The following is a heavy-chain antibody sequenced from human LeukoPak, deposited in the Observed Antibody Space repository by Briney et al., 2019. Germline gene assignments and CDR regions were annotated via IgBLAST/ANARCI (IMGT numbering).Heavy chain of an antibody. D-gene: IGHD1-7*01. Sequence: PGGSLRLSCAASGFTFSSYWMSWVRQAPGKGLEWVANIKQDGSEKYYVDSVKGRFTISIDNAKNSLYLQMNSLRAEDTAVYYCARYRYNWNLIPYYFDYWGQGTLVTVSS. CDR1: GFTFSSYW. CDR2: IKQDGSEK. CDR3: ARYRYNWNLIPYYFDY. J-gene: IGHJ4*02. V-gene: IGHV3-7*01.